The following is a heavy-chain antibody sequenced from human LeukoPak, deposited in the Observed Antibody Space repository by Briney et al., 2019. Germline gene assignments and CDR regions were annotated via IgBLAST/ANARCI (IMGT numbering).Heavy chain of an antibody. J-gene: IGHJ3*02. D-gene: IGHD1-26*01. V-gene: IGHV4-30-4*01. Sequence: SETLSLTCTVSGGSISSGDYYWSWIRQSPGKGLEWMGYIYNKGSTYYNPSLQSQLTISLDMSKNQFSLKLSSVTAADSAVYYCARGRGELPIWGQGTMVTVSS. CDR3: ARGRGELPI. CDR1: GGSISSGDYY. CDR2: IYNKGST.